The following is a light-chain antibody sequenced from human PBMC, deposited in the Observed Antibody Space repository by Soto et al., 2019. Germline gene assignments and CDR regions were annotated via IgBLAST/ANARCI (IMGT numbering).Light chain of an antibody. V-gene: IGKV3-11*01. CDR3: HQYINWPPTIT. CDR2: AAS. J-gene: IGKJ5*01. Sequence: EIVLTQSPAALSLSPGESATLSCRASQSVASSLAWYQQSPGQAPRLIIYAASNRATGVPARFSGSGSGTDFTLTISSLEPEDFAVYYCHQYINWPPTITFGQGTDWRL. CDR1: QSVASS.